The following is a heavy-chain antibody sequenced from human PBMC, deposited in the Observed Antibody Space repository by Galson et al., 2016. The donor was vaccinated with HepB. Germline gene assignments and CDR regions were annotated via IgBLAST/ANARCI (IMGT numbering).Heavy chain of an antibody. J-gene: IGHJ3*01. Sequence: SLRLSCAASGFTFSNFAMSWVRQAPGKGLEWVSATSGSSVRTYFADSVKGRFTISRDNSKNTLYLQMNSLRAEGTAVYYCAKRDSSGWTNDDAFDVWGQGTMVTVSS. V-gene: IGHV3-23*01. CDR2: TSGSSVRT. CDR3: AKRDSSGWTNDDAFDV. CDR1: GFTFSNFA. D-gene: IGHD6-19*01.